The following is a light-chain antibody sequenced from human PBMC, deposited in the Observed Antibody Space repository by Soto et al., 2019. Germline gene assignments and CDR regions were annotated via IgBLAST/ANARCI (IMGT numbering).Light chain of an antibody. CDR2: DVS. CDR1: NSDVGGYNY. V-gene: IGLV2-14*01. J-gene: IGLJ1*01. Sequence: QSALTQPASVSGSPGQSITISCTGTNSDVGGYNYVSWYQQHPGKAPKLMIYDVSNRPSGVSNRFSGSKSGKTASLTISGLQAEDEADYYCSSYTSSSALVFGTGTKLTVL. CDR3: SSYTSSSALV.